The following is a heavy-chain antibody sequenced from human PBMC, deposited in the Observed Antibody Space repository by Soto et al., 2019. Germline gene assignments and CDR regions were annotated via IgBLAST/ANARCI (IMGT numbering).Heavy chain of an antibody. CDR1: GYTFTSYA. J-gene: IGHJ4*02. Sequence: QVQLVQSGAEVKKPGASVKVSCKASGYTFTSYAMNWVRQAPGQRLEWMGWINAGNGNTKYSQKFQGRVTITRDTSASTAYMELSSLRSEDTAVYYCARASGYSDGYDWGQGTPVTVSS. CDR2: INAGNGNT. V-gene: IGHV1-3*01. CDR3: ARASGYSDGYD. D-gene: IGHD5-18*01.